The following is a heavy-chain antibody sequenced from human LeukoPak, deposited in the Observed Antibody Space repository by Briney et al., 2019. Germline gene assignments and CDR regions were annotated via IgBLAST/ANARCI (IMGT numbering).Heavy chain of an antibody. CDR1: GFTFSSYA. V-gene: IGHV3-23*01. D-gene: IGHD6-19*01. CDR3: ANARYYNSDWYGLDY. J-gene: IGHJ4*02. Sequence: PGGSLRLSCAASGFTFSSYAMSWVRQAPGKGPEWVTGISSGGDYTHYGDSVKGRFTISRDNSKNTLCLQMNSLRVEDTAVYYCANARYYNSDWYGLDYWGQGTQVTVSS. CDR2: ISSGGDYT.